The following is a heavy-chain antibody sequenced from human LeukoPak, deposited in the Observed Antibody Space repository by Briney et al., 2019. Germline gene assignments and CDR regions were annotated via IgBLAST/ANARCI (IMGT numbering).Heavy chain of an antibody. D-gene: IGHD1-26*01. Sequence: PSETLSLTCAVYGGSFSGYYWSWIRQPPGKGLEWIGEINHSGSTNCNPSLKSRVTISVDTSKNQFSLKLSSVTAADTAVYYCARGSGSYYRFFDYWGQGTLVTVSS. CDR3: ARGSGSYYRFFDY. CDR1: GGSFSGYY. V-gene: IGHV4-34*01. J-gene: IGHJ4*02. CDR2: INHSGST.